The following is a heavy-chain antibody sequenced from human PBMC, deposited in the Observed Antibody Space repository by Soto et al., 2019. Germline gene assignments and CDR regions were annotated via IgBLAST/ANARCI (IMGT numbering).Heavy chain of an antibody. CDR3: ARVGYSYLKGRAYYYGMDV. CDR2: INPNSGGT. J-gene: IGHJ6*02. CDR1: GYTFTGYY. V-gene: IGHV1-2*04. Sequence: ASVKVSCKASGYTFTGYYMHWVRQAPGQGLEWMGWINPNSGGTNYAQKFQGWVTMTRDTSISTAYMELSRLRSDDTAVYYCARVGYSYLKGRAYYYGMDVCGQGTTVPVSS. D-gene: IGHD5-18*01.